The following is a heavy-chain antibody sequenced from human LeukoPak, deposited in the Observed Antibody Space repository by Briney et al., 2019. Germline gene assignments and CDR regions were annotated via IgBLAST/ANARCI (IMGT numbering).Heavy chain of an antibody. D-gene: IGHD2-15*01. CDR1: GGTFSSYA. CDR3: ARSNRSYCSGGSCYAYFQH. J-gene: IGHJ1*01. CDR2: IIPIFGTA. V-gene: IGHV1-69*06. Sequence: SVKVSCKASGGTFSSYAISWVRQAPGQGLEWMGGIIPIFGTANYAQKFQGRVTITADKSTSTAYMELSSLRSEDTAVYYCARSNRSYCSGGSCYAYFQHWGQGTLVTVSS.